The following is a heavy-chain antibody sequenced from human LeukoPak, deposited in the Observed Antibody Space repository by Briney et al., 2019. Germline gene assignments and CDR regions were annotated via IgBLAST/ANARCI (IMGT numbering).Heavy chain of an antibody. CDR2: IYPGDSDT. CDR3: VHLAAGDAFDI. Sequence: GESLKTSCKGSGYIFTSYWIGWVRQMPGKGLEWMGIIYPGDSDTRYSPSFQGQVTISADKSISTAYLQWSSLKASDTAMYYCVHLAAGDAFDIWGQGTMVTVSS. V-gene: IGHV5-51*01. D-gene: IGHD6-25*01. CDR1: GYIFTSYW. J-gene: IGHJ3*02.